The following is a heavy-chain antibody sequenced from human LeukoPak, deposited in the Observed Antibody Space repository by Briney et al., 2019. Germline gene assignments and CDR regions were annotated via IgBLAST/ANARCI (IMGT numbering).Heavy chain of an antibody. V-gene: IGHV1-18*04. D-gene: IGHD3-22*01. CDR3: ARDKRHTYYYDSSDYFRWFDP. J-gene: IGHJ5*02. CDR1: GYTFISYG. CDR2: TSAYNGNT. Sequence: ASVKVSCKASGYTFISYGISWVRQAPGQGLEWMGWTSAYNGNTDYAQKLQGRVTMTTDTSTSTAYMELRSLRSDDTAVYYCARDKRHTYYYDSSDYFRWFDPWGQGTLVTVSS.